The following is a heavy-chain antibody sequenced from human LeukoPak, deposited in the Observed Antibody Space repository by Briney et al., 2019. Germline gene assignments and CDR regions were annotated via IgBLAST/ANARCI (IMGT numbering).Heavy chain of an antibody. CDR1: GFTFSSYS. D-gene: IGHD4-23*01. Sequence: PGGSLRLSCAVSGFTFSSYSMNWVRQAPGKGLEWVSSISSSSSYIYYADSVKGRFTISRDNAKNSLYLQMNSLRAEDTAVYYRARDDQTTVVTPDYCGQGTLVTFSS. V-gene: IGHV3-21*01. J-gene: IGHJ4*02. CDR2: ISSSSSYI. CDR3: ARDDQTTVVTPDY.